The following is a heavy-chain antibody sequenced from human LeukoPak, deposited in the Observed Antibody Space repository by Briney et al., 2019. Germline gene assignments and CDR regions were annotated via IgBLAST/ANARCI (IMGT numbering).Heavy chain of an antibody. CDR2: INRSGST. CDR1: GGSFSGYY. Sequence: SETLSLTCAVYGGSFSGYYWSWIRQPPGKGLEWIGEINRSGSTNYNPSLKSRVTISVDTSKNQFSLKLSSVTAADTAVYYCARGSGLNYYDSSGYYASLDYWGQGTLVTVSS. CDR3: ARGSGLNYYDSSGYYASLDY. J-gene: IGHJ4*02. V-gene: IGHV4-34*01. D-gene: IGHD3-22*01.